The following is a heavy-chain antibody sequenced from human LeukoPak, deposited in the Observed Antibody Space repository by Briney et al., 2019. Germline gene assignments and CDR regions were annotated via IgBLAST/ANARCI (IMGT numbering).Heavy chain of an antibody. Sequence: SVKVSSKASGGTFSSYAISWVRQAPGQGLEWMGRIIPIFGTANYAQKFQGRVTITTDESTSTAYMELSSLRSEDTAVYYCARVDSWDTAMVTLDYWGQGTLVTVSS. CDR3: ARVDSWDTAMVTLDY. V-gene: IGHV1-69*05. CDR2: IIPIFGTA. D-gene: IGHD5-18*01. J-gene: IGHJ4*02. CDR1: GGTFSSYA.